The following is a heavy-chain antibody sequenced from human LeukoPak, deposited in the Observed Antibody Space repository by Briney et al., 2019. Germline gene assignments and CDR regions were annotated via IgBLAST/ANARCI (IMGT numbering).Heavy chain of an antibody. CDR1: GGTFSNYG. J-gene: IGHJ3*02. D-gene: IGHD6-6*01. CDR3: ARDGSIAARGDAFDI. CDR2: IIPLFGIT. V-gene: IGHV1-69*10. Sequence: GASVKVSCKTSGGTFSNYGITWVRQAPGQGLEWMGGIIPLFGITDYSQNFQGRVTITADKSTSTVYMELSSLRSEDTAVYYCARDGSIAARGDAFDIWGQGTMVTVSS.